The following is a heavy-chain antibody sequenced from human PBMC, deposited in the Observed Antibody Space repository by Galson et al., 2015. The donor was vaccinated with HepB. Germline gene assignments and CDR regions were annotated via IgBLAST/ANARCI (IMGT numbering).Heavy chain of an antibody. D-gene: IGHD3-3*01. CDR2: ISSNGINT. CDR1: GFTFSSSA. V-gene: IGHV3-64D*06. Sequence: SLRLSCAASGFTFSSSAMHWVRQAPGKGLEYVSAISSNGINTYYADSVKGRFTISRDNSKSTLYLQMSSLRDEDTAVYYCGLKDFWSGYSGGFDYWGQGSLVTVSS. J-gene: IGHJ4*02. CDR3: GLKDFWSGYSGGFDY.